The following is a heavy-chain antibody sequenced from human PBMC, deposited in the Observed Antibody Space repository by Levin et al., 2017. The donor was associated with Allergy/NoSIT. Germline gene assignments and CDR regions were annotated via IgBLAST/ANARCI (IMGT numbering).Heavy chain of an antibody. D-gene: IGHD3-3*01. CDR1: GFTFSSYA. J-gene: IGHJ4*02. V-gene: IGHV3-23*01. Sequence: PGESLKISCAASGFTFSSYAMSWVRQAPGKGLEWVSAISGSGGSTYYADSVKGRFTISRDNSKNTLYLQMNSLRAEDTAVYYCAKGGLYDFWSGYLVVTAHYFDYWGQGTLVTVSS. CDR2: ISGSGGST. CDR3: AKGGLYDFWSGYLVVTAHYFDY.